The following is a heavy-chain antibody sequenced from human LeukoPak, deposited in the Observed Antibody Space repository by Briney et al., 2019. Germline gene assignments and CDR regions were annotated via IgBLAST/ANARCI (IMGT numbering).Heavy chain of an antibody. CDR2: ISGSGGST. CDR1: GFTFSSYA. D-gene: IGHD3-10*01. Sequence: GGSLRLSCAASGFTFSSYAMSWVRQAPGKGLEWVSAISGSGGSTYYADSVKGRFTISRDNPKNTLYLQMNSLRAEDTAVYYCAKYYYGSGSYLVDYWGQGTLVTVSS. J-gene: IGHJ4*02. V-gene: IGHV3-23*01. CDR3: AKYYYGSGSYLVDY.